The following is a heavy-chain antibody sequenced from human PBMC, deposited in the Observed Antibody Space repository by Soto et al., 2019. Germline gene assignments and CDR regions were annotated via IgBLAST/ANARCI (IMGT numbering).Heavy chain of an antibody. CDR2: IYYSGST. Sequence: TSETLSLTCTVSGGSISSYYWSWIRQPPGKGLEWIGYIYYSGSTNYNPSLKSRVTISVDTSKNQFSLKLSSVTAADTAVYYCARRMGRRATYNWSDPWGQGTLVTVSS. CDR3: ARRMGRRATYNWSDP. J-gene: IGHJ5*02. V-gene: IGHV4-59*08. CDR1: GGSISSYY. D-gene: IGHD1-26*01.